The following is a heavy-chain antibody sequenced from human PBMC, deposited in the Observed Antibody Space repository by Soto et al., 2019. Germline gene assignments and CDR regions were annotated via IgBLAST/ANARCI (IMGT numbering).Heavy chain of an antibody. CDR2: ISSSSSST. J-gene: IGHJ3*02. V-gene: IGHV3-11*06. Sequence: TVGSLRLSCAASGFTFSDYYISWIRQAPGKGLEWVSSISSSSSSTNYADSVKARFTISRDNAKNSLYLQMNSLRAEDTAVYYCARGYGGNSGNVFDIWGQGTMVTVSS. CDR3: ARGYGGNSGNVFDI. D-gene: IGHD4-17*01. CDR1: GFTFSDYY.